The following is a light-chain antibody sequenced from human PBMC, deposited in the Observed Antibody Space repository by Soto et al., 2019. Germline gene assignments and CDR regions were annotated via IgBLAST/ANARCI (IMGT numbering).Light chain of an antibody. CDR2: GVS. V-gene: IGKV3-15*01. CDR1: QSVSSN. CDR3: QQRNSYPIT. Sequence: EILMTQSPATLSVSPGESATLSCRASQSVSSNLARYQQKPGQAPRLLIYGVSTRATDLPARFSGSGSGTEFTLTISSLQSDDFATYYCQQRNSYPITFGQGTRLDIK. J-gene: IGKJ5*01.